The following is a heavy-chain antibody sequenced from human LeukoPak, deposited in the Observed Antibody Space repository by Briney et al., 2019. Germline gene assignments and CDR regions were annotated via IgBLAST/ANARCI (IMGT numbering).Heavy chain of an antibody. CDR1: GGSFSGYY. J-gene: IGHJ3*02. CDR2: INHSGSP. CDR3: ARYSVAYDAFDI. D-gene: IGHD4-23*01. V-gene: IGHV4-34*01. Sequence: PSETLSLTCAVYGGSFSGYYWSWIRQPPGKGLEWIGEINHSGSPNYNPSLKSRVTISVDTSKNQFSLKLSSVTAADTAVYYCARYSVAYDAFDIWGQGTMVTVSS.